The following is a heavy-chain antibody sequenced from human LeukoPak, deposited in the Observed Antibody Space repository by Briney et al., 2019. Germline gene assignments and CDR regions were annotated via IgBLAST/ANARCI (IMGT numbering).Heavy chain of an antibody. Sequence: GGSLRLSCAASGFTVSSNYRSWVRQAPGKGLEWVSVIYSGGSTYYAVSVKGRITISRDNSKNTLYLQMNSLRAEDVAVYYCASYKAVGSSGWYGGWFDYWGQGTLVTVSS. V-gene: IGHV3-66*01. CDR2: IYSGGST. CDR3: ASYKAVGSSGWYGGWFDY. CDR1: GFTVSSNY. J-gene: IGHJ4*02. D-gene: IGHD6-19*01.